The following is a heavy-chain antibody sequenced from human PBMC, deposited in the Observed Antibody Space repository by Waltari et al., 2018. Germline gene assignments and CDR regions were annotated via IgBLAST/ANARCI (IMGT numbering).Heavy chain of an antibody. V-gene: IGHV3-48*01. J-gene: IGHJ4*02. D-gene: IGHD3-16*02. Sequence: EVQLVESGGGLVQPGGSLRLSCAASGFTFSSYSMNWVRQAPGKGLEWVSYISSSSSTIYYADSVKGRFTISRDNAKNSLYLQMNSLRAEDTAVYYCARAGYDYIWGSYRPGYWGQGTLVTVSS. CDR3: ARAGYDYIWGSYRPGY. CDR2: ISSSSSTI. CDR1: GFTFSSYS.